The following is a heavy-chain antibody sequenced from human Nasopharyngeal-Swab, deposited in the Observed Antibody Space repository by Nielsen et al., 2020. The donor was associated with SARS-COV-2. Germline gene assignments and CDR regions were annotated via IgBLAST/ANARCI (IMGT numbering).Heavy chain of an antibody. V-gene: IGHV3-49*01. CDR2: IRSKPYGGAP. D-gene: IGHD1-26*01. CDR3: ARSVGSFYGQGAFDI. J-gene: IGHJ3*02. Sequence: GESLKISCTTSGFTFGDYTVSWFRQAPGKGLEWVGFIRSKPYGGAPEYAASVKGRFTISRDGAESIAYLQMNSLETEDTGVYYCARSVGSFYGQGAFDIWGQGTMVTVSS. CDR1: GFTFGDYT.